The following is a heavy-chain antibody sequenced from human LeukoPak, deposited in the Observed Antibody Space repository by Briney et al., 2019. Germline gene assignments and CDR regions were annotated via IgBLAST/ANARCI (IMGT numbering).Heavy chain of an antibody. CDR3: ARRDGNYDFWTGYLYYFNY. Sequence: SETLSLTCTVSGVSISSSNYYRGWIRQPPGKGLEWTGSIYYSGSTYYNPSLKSRVSISVDTSKNQFSLRLSSLTAADTAVYYCARRDGNYDFWTGYLYYFNYWGQGTLVTVSS. J-gene: IGHJ4*02. V-gene: IGHV4-39*01. CDR2: IYYSGST. CDR1: GVSISSSNYY. D-gene: IGHD3-3*01.